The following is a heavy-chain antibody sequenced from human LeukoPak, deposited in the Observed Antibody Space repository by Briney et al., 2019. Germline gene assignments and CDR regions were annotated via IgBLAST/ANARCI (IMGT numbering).Heavy chain of an antibody. V-gene: IGHV3-21*01. CDR3: ARDLWDYDFWSGYFDY. CDR2: ISSSSSYI. J-gene: IGHJ4*02. CDR1: GFTFSSYS. Sequence: GGSLRLSCAASGFTFSSYSMNWVRQAPGKGLEWVSSISSSSSYIYYADSVKGRFTISRDNAKNSLYLQMNSLRAEDTAVYYCARDLWDYDFWSGYFDYWGQGTLVTVSS. D-gene: IGHD3-3*01.